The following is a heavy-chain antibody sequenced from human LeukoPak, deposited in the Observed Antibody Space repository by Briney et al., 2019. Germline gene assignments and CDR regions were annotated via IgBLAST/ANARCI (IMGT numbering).Heavy chain of an antibody. J-gene: IGHJ3*02. CDR2: INHSGST. CDR1: GGSFSGYY. V-gene: IGHV4-34*01. CDR3: ARRLQSYYYDSSGYYYRQSAFDI. Sequence: PSETLSLTCAVYGGSFSGYYWSWIRQPPGKGLEWIGEINHSGSTNYNPSLKSRVTISVDTSKNQFSLKLSSVTAADTAVYYCARRLQSYYYDSSGYYYRQSAFDIWGQGTMVTVSS. D-gene: IGHD3-22*01.